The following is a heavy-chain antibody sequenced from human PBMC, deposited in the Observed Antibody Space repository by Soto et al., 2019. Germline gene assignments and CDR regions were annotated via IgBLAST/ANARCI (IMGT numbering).Heavy chain of an antibody. V-gene: IGHV5-10-1*01. CDR1: GWKVSSYW. D-gene: IGHD5-12*01. Sequence: ALKSSGEGSGWKVSSYWRMWVHQIPGKGLEWMGRIDPSDSYTNYSPSFQGHVTISADKSLSTAYLQWSSVKSSDTAMYYCASNLGTDAWLPYWGPGTLVIV. CDR2: IDPSDSYT. J-gene: IGHJ1*01. CDR3: ASNLGTDAWLPY.